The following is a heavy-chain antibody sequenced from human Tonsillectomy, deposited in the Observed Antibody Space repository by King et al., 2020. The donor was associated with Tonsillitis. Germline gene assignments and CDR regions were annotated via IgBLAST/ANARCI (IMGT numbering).Heavy chain of an antibody. CDR1: AFTFSNYA. J-gene: IGHJ6*02. D-gene: IGHD2-2*01. CDR3: AKPLGYCNSTSCPTGGMDV. Sequence: VQLVESGGGLVQPGGSLRLSCSASAFTFSNYAMNWVRQAPGKGREWVSTISGIGGRTYYADSVKGRFTISRDNSKNTLYLQMNSLGAEDTALYYCAKPLGYCNSTSCPTGGMDVWGQGTTVTVAS. V-gene: IGHV3-23*04. CDR2: ISGIGGRT.